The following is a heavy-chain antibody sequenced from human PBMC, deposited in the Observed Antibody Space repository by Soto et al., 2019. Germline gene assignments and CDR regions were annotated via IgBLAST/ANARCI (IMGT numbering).Heavy chain of an antibody. Sequence: QVQLQESGPGLVKPSETLSLTCTVSGGSISSYYWSWIRQPPGKGLEWIGYIYYSGSTNYNPSLKSRVTKSVDTSNNQFALKLSSVTAADAAVYYCARAVVVVAFFDYWGHRTLVTVSS. CDR2: IYYSGST. CDR1: GGSISSYY. D-gene: IGHD2-15*01. V-gene: IGHV4-59*01. CDR3: ARAVVVVAFFDY. J-gene: IGHJ4*01.